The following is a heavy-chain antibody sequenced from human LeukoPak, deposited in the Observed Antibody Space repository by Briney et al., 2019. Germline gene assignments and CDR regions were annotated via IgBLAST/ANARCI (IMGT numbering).Heavy chain of an antibody. CDR1: GFSLSTSGVG. V-gene: IGHV2-5*01. Sequence: ESGPTLVNPTQTLTLTCTFSGFSLSTSGVGVGWIRQPPGKALEWLALIYWNDDKRYSPSLKSRLTITKDTSKNQVVLTMTNMDPVDTATYYCAHASYYDFWSGYYTFHFDYRGQGTLVTVSS. J-gene: IGHJ4*02. CDR2: IYWNDDK. CDR3: AHASYYDFWSGYYTFHFDY. D-gene: IGHD3-3*01.